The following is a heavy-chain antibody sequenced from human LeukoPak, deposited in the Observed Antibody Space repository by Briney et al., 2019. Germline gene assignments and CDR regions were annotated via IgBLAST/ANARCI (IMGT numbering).Heavy chain of an antibody. Sequence: EAPVKVSCKASGGTFSSYAISWVRQAPGQGLEWMGGIIPIFCTANYGQKFQGRVTITTDESMSTAYMELSSLRSEDMAVYYCARDTSSEGVVVVPAARGDYYYMDVWGKGTTVTVSS. V-gene: IGHV1-69*05. CDR3: ARDTSSEGVVVVPAARGDYYYMDV. CDR1: GGTFSSYA. D-gene: IGHD2-2*01. J-gene: IGHJ6*03. CDR2: IIPIFCTA.